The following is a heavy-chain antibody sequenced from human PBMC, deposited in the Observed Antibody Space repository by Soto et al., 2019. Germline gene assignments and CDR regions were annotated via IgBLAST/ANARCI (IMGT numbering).Heavy chain of an antibody. J-gene: IGHJ3*02. CDR1: GYTFTNYG. CDR3: ARDWPGYCTSTSCRLGAFDI. D-gene: IGHD2-2*01. Sequence: QVQLVQSGAEVKKPGASVKVSCKTSGYTFTNYGISWVRQAPGQGLEWMGWISSYSGKTNYAQKFQCRVTLTTDTSTSTAYMELRSLRSDDTAVYYCARDWPGYCTSTSCRLGAFDIWGQGTMVTVSS. V-gene: IGHV1-18*04. CDR2: ISSYSGKT.